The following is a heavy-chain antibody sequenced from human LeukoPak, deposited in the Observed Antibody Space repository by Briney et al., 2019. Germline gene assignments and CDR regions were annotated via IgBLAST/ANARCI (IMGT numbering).Heavy chain of an antibody. J-gene: IGHJ4*02. CDR3: AKDVRGGDPNIEPTDH. V-gene: IGHV3-53*01. D-gene: IGHD3-10*02. CDR1: GFTVGSNY. CDR2: IYSGGST. Sequence: GGSLRLSCAASGFTVGSNYMSWVRQAPGKGLEWVSVIYSGGSTYYADSVKGRFTISRDNSKNTLSLQMNSLRAEDTAVSYCAKDVRGGDPNIEPTDHWGQGTLVIVSS.